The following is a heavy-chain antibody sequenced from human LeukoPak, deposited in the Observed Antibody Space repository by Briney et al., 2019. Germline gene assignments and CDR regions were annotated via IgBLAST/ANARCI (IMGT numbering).Heavy chain of an antibody. CDR1: GFTFSSYE. V-gene: IGHV3-48*03. Sequence: QPGGSLRLSCAASGFTFSSYEINWVRQAPGKGLEWVSYISSGSSTIYYADSVKGRFTISRDNAKNSLYLQMNSLRAEDTAVYYCARGNYGDYSVDYWGQGTLVTVSS. D-gene: IGHD4-17*01. CDR2: ISSGSSTI. J-gene: IGHJ4*02. CDR3: ARGNYGDYSVDY.